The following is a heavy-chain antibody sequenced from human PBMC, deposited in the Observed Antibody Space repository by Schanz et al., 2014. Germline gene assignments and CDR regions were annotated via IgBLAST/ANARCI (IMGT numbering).Heavy chain of an antibody. CDR1: GGSISSGTYY. CDR3: ARDRGHGDLPGDI. CDR2: IYTSGST. D-gene: IGHD4-17*01. V-gene: IGHV4-61*02. J-gene: IGHJ3*02. Sequence: QVQLQESGPGLLKPSETLSLTCTVSGGSISSGTYYWSWLRQPAGKGLEWIGRIYTSGSTNYNPSLKSRVTISVDTSKNQFSLNLSSATAADTAVYYCARDRGHGDLPGDIWGQGTMVTVSS.